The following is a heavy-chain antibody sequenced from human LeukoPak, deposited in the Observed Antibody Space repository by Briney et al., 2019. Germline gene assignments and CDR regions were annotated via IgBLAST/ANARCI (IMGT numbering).Heavy chain of an antibody. CDR2: IYYSGST. CDR1: GGSISSSSYY. D-gene: IGHD2-21*01. J-gene: IGHJ3*02. Sequence: PSETLSLTCTVSGGSISSSSYYWGWIRQPPGKGLEWIGSIYYSGSTYYNPSLKSRVTISVDTSKNQFSLKLSSVTAADTAVYYCARLGWGSRAFDIWGQGTMVTVSS. CDR3: ARLGWGSRAFDI. V-gene: IGHV4-39*01.